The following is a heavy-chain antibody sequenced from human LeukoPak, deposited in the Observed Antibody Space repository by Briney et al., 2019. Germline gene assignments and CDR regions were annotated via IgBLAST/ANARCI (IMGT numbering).Heavy chain of an antibody. CDR1: GYTFTSYD. CDR3: ARRSDYYDSSAYVY. Sequence: ASVRVSCKSSGYTFTSYDINWVRQATGQGLEWMGWMNPNSGNTGYAQKFQGRVTLTRDTSIRKAYMDLSSLRSDDTAVYYCARRSDYYDSSAYVYWGQGTLVTVSS. CDR2: MNPNSGNT. J-gene: IGHJ4*02. V-gene: IGHV1-8*03. D-gene: IGHD3-22*01.